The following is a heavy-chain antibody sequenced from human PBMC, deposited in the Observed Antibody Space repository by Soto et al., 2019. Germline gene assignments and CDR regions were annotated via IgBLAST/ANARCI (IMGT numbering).Heavy chain of an antibody. V-gene: IGHV4-59*12. D-gene: IGHD1-26*01. J-gene: IGHJ4*02. CDR3: AGNSGTYSFDY. CDR1: GDFNTNFY. Sequence: PSETLSVTCTVSGDFNTNFYWSWIRQSPGKGLEWMGFIYSSGSTRYNPSLKSRITMSLDTSKNQFSLRLNSVTAADTAVYYCAGNSGTYSFDYWGQGAVVTVSS. CDR2: IYSSGST.